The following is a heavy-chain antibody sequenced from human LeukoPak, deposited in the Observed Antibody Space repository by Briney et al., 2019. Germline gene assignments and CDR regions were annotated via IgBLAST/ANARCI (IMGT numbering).Heavy chain of an antibody. Sequence: PGGSLRLSCAASGFTFSSYAMSWVRQAPGKGLEWVSAISGSGGSTYYADSVKGRFTISRDNSKNTLYLQMNSLRAEDTAVYYCAQSDDYVWGGYRPDAFDIWGQGTMVTVSS. CDR2: ISGSGGST. V-gene: IGHV3-23*01. J-gene: IGHJ3*02. CDR1: GFTFSSYA. CDR3: AQSDDYVWGGYRPDAFDI. D-gene: IGHD3-16*02.